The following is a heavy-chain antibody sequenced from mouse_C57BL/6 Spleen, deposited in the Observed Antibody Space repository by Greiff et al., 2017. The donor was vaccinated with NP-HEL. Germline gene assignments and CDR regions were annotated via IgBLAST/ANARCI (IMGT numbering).Heavy chain of an antibody. D-gene: IGHD3-1*01. V-gene: IGHV1-52*01. Sequence: VQLQQSGAELVRPGSSVKLSCKASGYTFTSYWMHWGKQRPIQGLEWIGNIDPSDSETHYNQKFKDKATLTVDKSSSTAYMQLSSLTSEDSAVYYCARSGVSYYFDYWGQGTTLTVSS. CDR2: IDPSDSET. CDR1: GYTFTSYW. CDR3: ARSGVSYYFDY. J-gene: IGHJ2*01.